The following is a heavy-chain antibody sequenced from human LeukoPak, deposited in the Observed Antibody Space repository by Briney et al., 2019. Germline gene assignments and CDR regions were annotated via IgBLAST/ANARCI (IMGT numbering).Heavy chain of an antibody. CDR3: EKVGRGYYDSSGYYSPIDY. D-gene: IGHD3-22*01. J-gene: IGHJ4*02. CDR2: ISYDGSNK. CDR1: GFTFSSYG. V-gene: IGHV3-30*18. Sequence: PGGSLRLSCAASGFTFSSYGMHWVRQAPGKGLEWVAVISYDGSNKYYADSVKGRFTISRDNSKNTLYLQMNSLRAEDTAVCYCEKVGRGYYDSSGYYSPIDYWGRGTLVTVSS.